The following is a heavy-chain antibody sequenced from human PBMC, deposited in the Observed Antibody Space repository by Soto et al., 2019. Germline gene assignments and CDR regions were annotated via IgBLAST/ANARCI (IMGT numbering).Heavy chain of an antibody. D-gene: IGHD3-16*01. CDR2: VSIGGST. CDR1: GFTFSSYA. J-gene: IGHJ4*02. Sequence: PGGSLRLSCAASGFTFSSYAMGWVRQGPGKGLEWVAVVSIGGSTHYADSVRGRFTISRDNSKNTLFLEMNSLDSDDSAVYYCVSEMPLLGVFDFWGQGTLVTVSS. CDR3: VSEMPLLGVFDF. V-gene: IGHV3-23*01.